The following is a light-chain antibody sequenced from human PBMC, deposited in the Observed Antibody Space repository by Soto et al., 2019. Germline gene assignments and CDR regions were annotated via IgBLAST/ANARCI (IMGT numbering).Light chain of an antibody. CDR3: QQYGSSLGVT. Sequence: ENELTQSPGTRSLSPGARATLSCRPSQSVSSSYLAWYQQKPGQAPRLLIYGASSRATGIPDRFSGSGSGTDFTLTISRLEPEDFAVYYCQQYGSSLGVTFGGGTMVDIK. J-gene: IGKJ4*01. V-gene: IGKV3-20*01. CDR2: GAS. CDR1: QSVSSSY.